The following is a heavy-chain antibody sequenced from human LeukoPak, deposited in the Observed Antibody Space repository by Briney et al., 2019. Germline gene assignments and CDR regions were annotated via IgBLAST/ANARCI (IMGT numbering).Heavy chain of an antibody. D-gene: IGHD3-22*01. J-gene: IGHJ4*02. CDR1: GFTFSTYS. CDR2: IYHSGST. CDR3: ASLTKGRRFTMIAPTDY. V-gene: IGHV4-4*02. Sequence: SGGSLRLSCEASGFTFSTYSMNWVRQPPGKGLEWIGEIYHSGSTNYNPSLKSRVTISVDKSKNQFSLELSSVTAADTAVYYCASLTKGRRFTMIAPTDYWGQGTLVTVSS.